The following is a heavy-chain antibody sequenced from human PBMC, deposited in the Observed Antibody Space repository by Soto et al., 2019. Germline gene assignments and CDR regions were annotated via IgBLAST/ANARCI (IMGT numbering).Heavy chain of an antibody. D-gene: IGHD3-3*02. Sequence: QVQLVESGGGVVQPGRSLRLSCAASGFTFSSYAMHWVRQAPGKGLEWVAVISYDGSNKYYAYSVKGRFTISRDNSKNTLYLQMNSLRADYTAVYYCAIGLLVFYAFDICVQWTMVTVSS. CDR1: GFTFSSYA. J-gene: IGHJ3*02. CDR2: ISYDGSNK. V-gene: IGHV3-30-3*01. CDR3: AIGLLVFYAFDI.